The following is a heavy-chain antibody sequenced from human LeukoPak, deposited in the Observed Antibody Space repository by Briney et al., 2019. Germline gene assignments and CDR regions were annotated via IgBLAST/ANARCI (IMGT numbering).Heavy chain of an antibody. Sequence: ASVKVSCKASGYTFTSYGISWVRQAPGQGLEWMGRVIPILGIANYAQKFQGRVTITADKSTSTAYMELSSLRSEDTAVYYCARDGYGGDLFYWGQGTLVTVSS. CDR1: GYTFTSYG. CDR2: VIPILGIA. D-gene: IGHD4-23*01. J-gene: IGHJ4*02. V-gene: IGHV1-69*04. CDR3: ARDGYGGDLFY.